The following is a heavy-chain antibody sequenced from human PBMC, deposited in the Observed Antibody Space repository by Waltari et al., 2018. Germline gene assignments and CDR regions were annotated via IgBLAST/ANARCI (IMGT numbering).Heavy chain of an antibody. V-gene: IGHV4-39*01. J-gene: IGHJ5*02. Sequence: QLQLQESGPGLVKPSETLSLICTVSGGSITSRAYYCDCIRQSPGTGLEWIGDVSSGGNTNYNPSLRSRVIISTDTSKNQFSLKLISVTAADTAVYYCARHRNVHTGYPGLDPWGQGTLVTVSS. CDR2: VSSGGNT. CDR1: GGSITSRAYY. CDR3: ARHRNVHTGYPGLDP. D-gene: IGHD6-13*01.